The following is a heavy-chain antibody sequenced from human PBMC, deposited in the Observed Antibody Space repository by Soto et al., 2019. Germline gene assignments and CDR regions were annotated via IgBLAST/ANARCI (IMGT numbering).Heavy chain of an antibody. CDR2: ISGSGRST. Sequence: PGGSLRLSCAASGFTFSSDAMSWVRQAPGKGLEGVSAISGSGRSTYYADSVKGRFTISRDNTKNTLYWQRNSLRAEDTAVYDCAKSTGGGYDYYYYGMDVWGQGTTVTVSS. J-gene: IGHJ6*02. CDR1: GFTFSSDA. V-gene: IGHV3-23*01. CDR3: AKSTGGGYDYYYYGMDV. D-gene: IGHD5-12*01.